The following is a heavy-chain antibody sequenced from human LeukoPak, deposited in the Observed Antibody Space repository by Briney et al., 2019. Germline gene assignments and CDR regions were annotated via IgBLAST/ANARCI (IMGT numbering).Heavy chain of an antibody. CDR1: GFSFSTYA. J-gene: IGHJ4*02. CDR2: IKTDGTTA. V-gene: IGHV3-74*01. CDR3: ARDYYDSSGYLY. D-gene: IGHD3-22*01. Sequence: GGSLRLSCAASGFSFSTYAMSWVRQAPGKGLVWVSLIKTDGTTALYADAVKGRFTISRDSAKNTVYLQMNSLRVEDTALYYCARDYYDSSGYLYWGQGTLVTVSS.